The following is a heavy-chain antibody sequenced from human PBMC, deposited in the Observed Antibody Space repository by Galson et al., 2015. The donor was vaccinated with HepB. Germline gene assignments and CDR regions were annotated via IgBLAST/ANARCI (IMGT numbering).Heavy chain of an antibody. Sequence: SLRLSCATSGFHFSSYGMHWVRQAPGKGLEWVSLIWHDGNEKYYTESVKGRFTISRDNSREMVYLQMNNLRVDDTAIYYCARPPLVVDTAHDALEFWGRGTVVTLSS. V-gene: IGHV3-33*08. D-gene: IGHD2-21*02. CDR2: IWHDGNEK. CDR1: GFHFSSYG. CDR3: ARPPLVVDTAHDALEF. J-gene: IGHJ3*01.